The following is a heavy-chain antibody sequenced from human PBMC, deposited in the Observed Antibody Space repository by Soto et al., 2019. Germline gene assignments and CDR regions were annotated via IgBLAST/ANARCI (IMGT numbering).Heavy chain of an antibody. CDR2: IKSDGSST. J-gene: IGHJ3*02. CDR1: GFTFSTYW. Sequence: EVQLVESGGGLVQPGGSLRLSCAASGFTFSTYWMHWVRQAPGKGLVWVSRIKSDGSSTSYADSVKGRFTISRDNAKNTLYLQMSSLRAEDTAVYFCARERNSVWSNDAFDIWGQGTMVTVSS. D-gene: IGHD6-19*01. CDR3: ARERNSVWSNDAFDI. V-gene: IGHV3-74*01.